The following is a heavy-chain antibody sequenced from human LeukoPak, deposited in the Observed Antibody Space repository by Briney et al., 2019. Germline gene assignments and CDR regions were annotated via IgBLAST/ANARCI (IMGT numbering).Heavy chain of an antibody. CDR1: GGSISSYY. J-gene: IGHJ4*02. V-gene: IGHV4-59*01. CDR2: IYYSGST. CDR3: ARETVGATPL. Sequence: PSETLSLTCTVSGGSISSYYWSWIRQPPGKGLEWIGYIYYSGSTNYNPSLKSRATISVDTSKNQFSLKLSSVTAADTAVYYCARETVGATPLWGQGTLVTVSS. D-gene: IGHD1-26*01.